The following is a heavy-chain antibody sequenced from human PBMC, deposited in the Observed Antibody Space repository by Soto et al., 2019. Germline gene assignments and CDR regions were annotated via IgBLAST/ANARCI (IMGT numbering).Heavy chain of an antibody. Sequence: QVQLVQSGAEVKKPGSSVKVSCKASGCTFSSYAINWVRQAPGQGLEWMGGIIPIFGTANYAQKFQGRVTITADESTSTAYMELSSLRSEDTAVYYCAGGPDVGYCTNGVCYTLWFDPWGQGTLVTVSS. V-gene: IGHV1-69*01. J-gene: IGHJ5*02. CDR2: IIPIFGTA. CDR1: GCTFSSYA. CDR3: AGGPDVGYCTNGVCYTLWFDP. D-gene: IGHD2-8*01.